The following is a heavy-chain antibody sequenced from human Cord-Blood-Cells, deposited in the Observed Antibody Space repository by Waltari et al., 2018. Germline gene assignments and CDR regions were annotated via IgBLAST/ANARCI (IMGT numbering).Heavy chain of an antibody. J-gene: IGHJ4*02. Sequence: EVQLVESGGGLVQPGGSLRLSCAASGFTFSSYWLSWVRQAPGKGLEGVAKRKQDGSEKYYVDSVKGRFTISRDNAKNSLYLQMNSLRAEDTAVYYCARGLLWDYFDYWGQGTLVTVSS. CDR1: GFTFSSYW. CDR3: ARGLLWDYFDY. CDR2: RKQDGSEK. D-gene: IGHD2-21*01. V-gene: IGHV3-7*01.